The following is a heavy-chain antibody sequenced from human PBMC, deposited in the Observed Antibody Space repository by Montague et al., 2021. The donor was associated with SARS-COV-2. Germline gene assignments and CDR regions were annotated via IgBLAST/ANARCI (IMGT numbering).Heavy chain of an antibody. D-gene: IGHD6-19*01. Sequence: SLRLSCAASGFPFSSYEMNWVRQAPGKGLEWVSYISTSGRGIHYADSVKGRFTISRDNAKNSLYLEMNILRAEDTAVYSCERDNAGWSDAFDIWGQGTMVTVSS. CDR1: GFPFSSYE. CDR3: ERDNAGWSDAFDI. CDR2: ISTSGRGI. J-gene: IGHJ3*02. V-gene: IGHV3-48*03.